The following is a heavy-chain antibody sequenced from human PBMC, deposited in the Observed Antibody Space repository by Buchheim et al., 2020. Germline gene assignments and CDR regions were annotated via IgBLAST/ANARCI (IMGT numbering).Heavy chain of an antibody. J-gene: IGHJ5*02. D-gene: IGHD3-22*01. CDR2: IIPIFGTA. V-gene: IGHV1-69*12. Sequence: QVQLVQSGAEVKKPGSSVKVSCKASGGTFSSYAISWVRQAPGQGLEWMGGIIPIFGTANYAQKFQGRVTITADESTSTAYMELSSLRSEDTAVYYCARVKPSRHSSGYYYVSWWFDPWGQGTL. CDR1: GGTFSSYA. CDR3: ARVKPSRHSSGYYYVSWWFDP.